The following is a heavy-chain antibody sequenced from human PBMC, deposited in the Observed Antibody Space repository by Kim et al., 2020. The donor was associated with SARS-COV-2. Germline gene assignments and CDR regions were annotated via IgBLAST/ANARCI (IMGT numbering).Heavy chain of an antibody. Sequence: YYNPSLESRVTISVDTTKNQCSLKLSSVTAADTAVYYCAREGVAVAPFDYWGQGTLVTVSS. V-gene: IGHV4-39*07. D-gene: IGHD6-19*01. J-gene: IGHJ4*02. CDR3: AREGVAVAPFDY.